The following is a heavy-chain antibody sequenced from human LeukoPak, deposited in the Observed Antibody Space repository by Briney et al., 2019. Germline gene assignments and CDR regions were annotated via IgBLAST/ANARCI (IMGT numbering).Heavy chain of an antibody. CDR2: ISSSSSTI. CDR1: GFTFSSYS. D-gene: IGHD6-13*01. Sequence: GGSLRLSCAASGFTFSSYSMSWVRQAPGKGLEWVSYISSSSSTIYYADSVKGRFTISRDNAKNSLYLQMNSLRAEDTAVYYCARGYSSSWYGFFDYWGQGTLVTVSS. V-gene: IGHV3-48*04. J-gene: IGHJ4*02. CDR3: ARGYSSSWYGFFDY.